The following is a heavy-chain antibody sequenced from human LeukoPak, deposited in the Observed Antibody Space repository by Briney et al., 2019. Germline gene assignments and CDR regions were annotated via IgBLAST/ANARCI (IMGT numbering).Heavy chain of an antibody. V-gene: IGHV3-74*01. J-gene: IGHJ5*02. CDR1: GFTFRSYW. CDR2: INTEGSSA. Sequence: QPGASLRLSCAASGFTFRSYWMNWVRQAPGKGLLWVSRINTEGSSANYADSVKGRFTNSRDNAKNTEYLQMNSLRAEDTDVYYCARGLTSGNAWGQGTLVTVSS. D-gene: IGHD2-2*01. CDR3: ARGLTSGNA.